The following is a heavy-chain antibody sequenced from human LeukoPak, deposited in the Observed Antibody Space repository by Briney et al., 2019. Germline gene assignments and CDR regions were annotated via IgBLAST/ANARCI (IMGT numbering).Heavy chain of an antibody. J-gene: IGHJ6*03. CDR1: GYTFTSYD. V-gene: IGHV1-8*01. Sequence: ASVKVSCKASGYTFTSYDTNWVRQATGQGLEWMGWMNPNSGNTGYAQKFQGRVTMTRNTSISTAYMELSSLRSEDTAVYYCARADIVVVPAARQYYYYYYMDVWGKGTTVTVSS. CDR2: MNPNSGNT. D-gene: IGHD2-2*01. CDR3: ARADIVVVPAARQYYYYYYMDV.